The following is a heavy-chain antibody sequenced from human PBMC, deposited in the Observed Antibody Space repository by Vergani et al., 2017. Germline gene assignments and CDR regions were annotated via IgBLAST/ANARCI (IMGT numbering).Heavy chain of an antibody. V-gene: IGHV1-46*01. J-gene: IGHJ6*02. CDR1: GYTFTSYY. CDR3: ARVLVALYGMDV. Sequence: QVQLVQSGAEVKKPGASVKVSCKASGYTFTSYYIHWVRQAPGQGLEWMGIINPSGGSTSYAQRFQGRVTMTRDTSISTAYMELSRLRSDDTAVYYCARVLVALYGMDVWGQGTTVTVSS. CDR2: INPSGGST. D-gene: IGHD5-12*01.